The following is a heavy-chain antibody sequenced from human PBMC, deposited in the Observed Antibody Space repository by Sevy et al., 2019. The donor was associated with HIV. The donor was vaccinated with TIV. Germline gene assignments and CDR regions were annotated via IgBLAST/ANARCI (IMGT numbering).Heavy chain of an antibody. J-gene: IGHJ4*02. Sequence: ASVKVSCKASGYTFTGYFIHWVRQAPGQGLEWMGWINPNSGDTNYAQKFQGRVTVTRHTSINTAYMELSRLRSDETAVYYCASPGGYRYGSLLDYWGQGTLVTVSS. CDR2: INPNSGDT. CDR3: ASPGGYRYGSLLDY. CDR1: GYTFTGYF. D-gene: IGHD5-18*01. V-gene: IGHV1-2*02.